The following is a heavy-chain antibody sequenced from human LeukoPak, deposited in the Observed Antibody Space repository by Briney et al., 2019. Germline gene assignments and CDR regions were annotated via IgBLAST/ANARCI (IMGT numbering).Heavy chain of an antibody. CDR1: GGSISSYY. CDR2: IYYSGSA. V-gene: IGHV4-59*08. Sequence: SETLSLTCTVSGGSISSYYWSWFRQPPGKGLEWIGYIYYSGSANYNPSLKSRVTISVDTSKNQFSLKLSSVTAADTAVYYCARHILYIAAADYGMDVWGQGTTVTVSS. D-gene: IGHD6-13*01. J-gene: IGHJ6*02. CDR3: ARHILYIAAADYGMDV.